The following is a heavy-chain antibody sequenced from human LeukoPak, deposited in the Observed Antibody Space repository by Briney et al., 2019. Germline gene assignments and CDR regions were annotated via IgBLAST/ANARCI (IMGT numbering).Heavy chain of an antibody. CDR1: GYTFTDYY. D-gene: IGHD7-27*01. Sequence: ASVKVSCKASGYTFTDYYIHWVRQAPGQGLEYMGWISPNSGDTNYAQMFQGRVTMTSDTSINTAFMELRSLRSDDTAVFYCARDSTGGYPDYWGQGTLVTVSA. J-gene: IGHJ4*02. CDR3: ARDSTGGYPDY. CDR2: ISPNSGDT. V-gene: IGHV1-2*02.